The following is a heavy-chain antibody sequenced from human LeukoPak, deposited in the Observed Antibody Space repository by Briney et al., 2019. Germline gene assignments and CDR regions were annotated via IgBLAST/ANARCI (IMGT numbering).Heavy chain of an antibody. CDR3: AHTMVDAFDI. Sequence: PSETLSLTCTVSGGSISSGSYYWSWIRQPAGKGLEWIGRIYTSGSTNYNPSLKSRVTISVDTSKNQFSLKLSSVTAADTAVYYCAHTMVDAFDIWGQGTMVTVSS. CDR2: IYTSGST. CDR1: GGSISSGSYY. J-gene: IGHJ3*02. D-gene: IGHD3-10*01. V-gene: IGHV4-61*02.